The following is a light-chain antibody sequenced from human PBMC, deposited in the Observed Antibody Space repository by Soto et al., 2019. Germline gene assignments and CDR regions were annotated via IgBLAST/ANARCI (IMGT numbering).Light chain of an antibody. Sequence: EIVLTQSPATLPLSPGDRVTLSCRASQSVGSYLAWYQQKPGQAPRLLIYGASNRATGIPARFSGSGSGTDFTLTISSLEPEDFAVYFCQNRNNWPPDATFGQGTRLEIK. CDR1: QSVGSY. J-gene: IGKJ2*01. V-gene: IGKV3-11*01. CDR3: QNRNNWPPDAT. CDR2: GAS.